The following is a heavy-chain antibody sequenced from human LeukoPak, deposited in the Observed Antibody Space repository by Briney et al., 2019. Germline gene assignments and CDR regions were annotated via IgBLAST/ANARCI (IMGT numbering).Heavy chain of an antibody. J-gene: IGHJ6*02. CDR2: ISYDGSNK. D-gene: IGHD3-10*01. V-gene: IGHV3-30*18. CDR1: GFTFSSYG. Sequence: GGSLRLSCAASGFTFSSYGMHWVRQAPGKGLEWVAVISYDGSNKYYADSVKGRFTISRDNSKNTLYLQMNSLRAEDTAVYYCAKTLYYYGSGSYSNSPTDYYYYGMDVWGQGTTVTVSS. CDR3: AKTLYYYGSGSYSNSPTDYYYYGMDV.